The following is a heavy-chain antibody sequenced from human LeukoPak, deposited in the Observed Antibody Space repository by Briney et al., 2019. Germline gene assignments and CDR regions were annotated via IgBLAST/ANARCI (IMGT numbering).Heavy chain of an antibody. CDR1: GYTFTSYG. V-gene: IGHV1-18*04. J-gene: IGHJ4*02. CDR3: ARGWELHD. CDR2: ISTNNGNT. D-gene: IGHD1-26*01. Sequence: GASVKVSRKASGYTFTSYGISWVRQAPGQGLEWMGWISTNNGNTNYAQNLQGRVTMTTDSSTSTAYMELRSLRSDDTAVYYCARGWELHDWGQGTLVTVSS.